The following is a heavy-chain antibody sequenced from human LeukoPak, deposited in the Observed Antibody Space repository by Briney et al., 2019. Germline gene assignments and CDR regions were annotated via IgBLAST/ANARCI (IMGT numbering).Heavy chain of an antibody. J-gene: IGHJ4*02. V-gene: IGHV3-53*04. CDR2: FYSGGST. Sequence: GGSLRLSCAASGFTVSNNYMGWVRQAPGKGLEWVSVFYSGGSTYYADSVKGRFIISRHNSKNTVYLQMNSLRPEDTAVYYCARAPRGLSAPLDYWGQGTLVTVSS. D-gene: IGHD3-16*02. CDR3: ARAPRGLSAPLDY. CDR1: GFTVSNNY.